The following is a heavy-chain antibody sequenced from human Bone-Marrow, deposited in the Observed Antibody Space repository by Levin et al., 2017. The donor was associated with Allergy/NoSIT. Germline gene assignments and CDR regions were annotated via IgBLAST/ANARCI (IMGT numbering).Heavy chain of an antibody. CDR1: GFTFSNYW. D-gene: IGHD6-6*01. J-gene: IGHJ2*01. Sequence: GGSLRLSCAASGFTFSNYWMTWVRQAPGKGLEWVANIKQDGGDKYYVDSVKGRFTISRDNAKSSLYLQMNSLRAEDTAMYYCATEYSSTSRSYWYFDLWGRGTLVTVSS. CDR2: IKQDGGDK. V-gene: IGHV3-7*02. CDR3: ATEYSSTSRSYWYFDL.